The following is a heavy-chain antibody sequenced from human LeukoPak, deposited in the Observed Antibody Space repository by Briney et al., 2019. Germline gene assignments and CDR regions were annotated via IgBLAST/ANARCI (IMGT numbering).Heavy chain of an antibody. D-gene: IGHD3-10*01. V-gene: IGHV3-23*01. CDR1: EFTFSNYA. CDR2: ISGGGGST. J-gene: IGHJ5*02. Sequence: GGSLSLSCAASEFTFSNYAMNWVRQAPGKGLEWVSGISGGGGSTYYADSVKGRFTISRDNSKNTLYLQMDSLRAEDTALYYCAKGSRINHYHWIDPWGQGTLVTVSS. CDR3: AKGSRINHYHWIDP.